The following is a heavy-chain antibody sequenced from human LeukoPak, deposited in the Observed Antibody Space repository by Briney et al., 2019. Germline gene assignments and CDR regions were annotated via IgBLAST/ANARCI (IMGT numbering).Heavy chain of an antibody. CDR3: ARGLAARPGVFYYFDY. J-gene: IGHJ4*02. CDR2: IYPGDSDT. Sequence: GESLKISCKGSGYSFTSYWIGWVRQMPGKGLEWMGIIYPGDSDTRYSPSFQGQVTISADKSISTAYLQWSSLKASDTAMYYCARGLAARPGVFYYFDYWGQGTLVTVSS. CDR1: GYSFTSYW. D-gene: IGHD6-6*01. V-gene: IGHV5-51*01.